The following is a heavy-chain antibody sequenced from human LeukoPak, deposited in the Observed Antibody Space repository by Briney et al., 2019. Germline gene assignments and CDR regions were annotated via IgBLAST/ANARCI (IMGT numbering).Heavy chain of an antibody. J-gene: IGHJ4*02. CDR2: IRYDGSNK. V-gene: IGHV3-30*02. Sequence: GGSLRLSCRAWLLTFSSYGMHWVRQAPGKGLEWVAFIRYDGSNKYYADSVKGRFTISRDNSKNTLYLQMNSLRAEDTAVYYCAHFFGPNDYWGQGTLVTVSS. CDR1: LLTFSSYG. D-gene: IGHD3/OR15-3a*01. CDR3: AHFFGPNDY.